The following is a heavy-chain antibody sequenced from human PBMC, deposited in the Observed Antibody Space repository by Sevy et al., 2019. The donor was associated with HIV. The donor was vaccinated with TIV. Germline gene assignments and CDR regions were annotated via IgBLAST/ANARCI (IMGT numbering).Heavy chain of an antibody. V-gene: IGHV4-59*08. CDR1: GGSITSLY. Sequence: SETLSLTCTVSGGSITSLYWNWIRQSPGKGLEWIANIYYNGHINYNPSLKSRVTLSLDTSKNQFSLRPSSVTAADTAMYYCAGENAWGRGYSWGQGTLVTVSS. CDR3: AGENAWGRGYS. CDR2: IYYNGHI. D-gene: IGHD1-26*01. J-gene: IGHJ4*02.